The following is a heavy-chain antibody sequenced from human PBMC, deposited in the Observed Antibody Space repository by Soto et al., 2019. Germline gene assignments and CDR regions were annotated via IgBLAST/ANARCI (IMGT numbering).Heavy chain of an antibody. CDR1: GGSISSGGYY. Sequence: PSETLSLTCTVSGGSISSGGYYWSWIRQHPGKGLEWIGYIYYSGSTYYNPSLKSRVTISVDTSKNQFSLKLSSVTAADTAVYYCARVSQRLDPIDYWGQGTLVTVSS. V-gene: IGHV4-31*03. CDR3: ARVSQRLDPIDY. D-gene: IGHD6-25*01. J-gene: IGHJ4*02. CDR2: IYYSGST.